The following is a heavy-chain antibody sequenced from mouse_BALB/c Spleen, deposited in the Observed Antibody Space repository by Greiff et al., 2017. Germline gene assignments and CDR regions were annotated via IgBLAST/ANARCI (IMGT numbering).Heavy chain of an antibody. CDR2: IDPYYGGT. V-gene: IGHV1-39*01. Sequence: VQLKESGPELEKPGASVKISCKASGYSFTGYNMNWVKQSNGKSLEWIGNIDPYYGGTSYNQKFKGKATLTVDKSSSTAYMQLKSLTSEDSAVYYCARRGNYYGSNYFDYWGQGTTLTVSS. CDR3: ARRGNYYGSNYFDY. J-gene: IGHJ2*01. CDR1: GYSFTGYN. D-gene: IGHD1-1*01.